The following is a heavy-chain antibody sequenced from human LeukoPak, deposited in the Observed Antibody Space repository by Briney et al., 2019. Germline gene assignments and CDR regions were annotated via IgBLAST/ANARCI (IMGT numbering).Heavy chain of an antibody. CDR1: GGSFRGYY. D-gene: IGHD3-9*01. J-gene: IGHJ4*02. CDR2: ISHSGGT. Sequence: PSETLSLTCGIYGGSFRGYYWSWIRQPPGKGPEWIGEISHSGGTNYNPSLKSRVTISGDTSKNQFSLTLSFVTAADTAVYYCARTLDTTGYFRNFDYWGQGSPVTVSS. CDR3: ARTLDTTGYFRNFDY. V-gene: IGHV4-34*01.